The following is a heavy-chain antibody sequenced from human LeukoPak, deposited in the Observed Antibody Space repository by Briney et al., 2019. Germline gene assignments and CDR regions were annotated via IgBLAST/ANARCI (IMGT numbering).Heavy chain of an antibody. D-gene: IGHD4-17*01. Sequence: SETLSLTCAVSDYSFSRYYWNWIRQPPGKGLEWIGYISYIGSTNYNPSLKSGVTISIDTSKNEFSLKLTSVLPADPADGSLPRDVVTVTKGFDIWGQGTMVTVSS. CDR3: PRDVVTVTKGFDI. CDR1: DYSFSRYY. J-gene: IGHJ3*02. CDR2: ISYIGST. V-gene: IGHV4-59*01.